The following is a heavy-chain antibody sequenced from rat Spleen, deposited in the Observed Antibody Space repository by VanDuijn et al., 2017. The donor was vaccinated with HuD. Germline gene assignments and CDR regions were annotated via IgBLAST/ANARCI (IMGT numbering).Heavy chain of an antibody. Sequence: EVQLVESDGGLVQPGRSLKLSCAASGFTFSDYYMAWVRQAPTKGLEWVATISYDGSSTYYRDSVKGRFTLSRDNAKSTLYLQMDSLRSEDTATYYCAARDGGYPYWGQGVMVTVSS. V-gene: IGHV5-29*01. CDR3: AARDGGYPY. CDR1: GFTFSDYY. CDR2: ISYDGSST. J-gene: IGHJ2*01. D-gene: IGHD1-11*01.